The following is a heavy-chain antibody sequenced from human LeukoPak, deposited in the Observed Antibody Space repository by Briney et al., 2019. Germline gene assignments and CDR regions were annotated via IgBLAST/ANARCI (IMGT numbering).Heavy chain of an antibody. Sequence: GGSLRLSCAASGFTFSGSAMHWVRQASGKGLEWVGRIRSKANSYATAYAASVKGRFTISRDDSKNTAYLHMNSLKTEDTAVYYCTRQGSSSWYFYYGMDVWGQGTTVTVSS. CDR2: IRSKANSYAT. V-gene: IGHV3-73*01. D-gene: IGHD6-13*01. CDR1: GFTFSGSA. CDR3: TRQGSSSWYFYYGMDV. J-gene: IGHJ6*02.